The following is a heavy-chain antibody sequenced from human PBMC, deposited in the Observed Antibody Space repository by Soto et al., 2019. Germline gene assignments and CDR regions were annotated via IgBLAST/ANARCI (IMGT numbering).Heavy chain of an antibody. CDR1: GGSISSGGYS. D-gene: IGHD3-10*01. V-gene: IGHV4-30-2*01. CDR2: IYHSGST. CDR3: ARGPTGSYYPNWFDP. Sequence: PSETLSLTCAVSGGSISSGGYSWSWIRQPPGKGLEWIGYIYHSGSTYYNPSLKSRVTISVDRSKNQFSLKLSSVTAADTAVYYCARGPTGSYYPNWFDPWGQGTLVTVSS. J-gene: IGHJ5*02.